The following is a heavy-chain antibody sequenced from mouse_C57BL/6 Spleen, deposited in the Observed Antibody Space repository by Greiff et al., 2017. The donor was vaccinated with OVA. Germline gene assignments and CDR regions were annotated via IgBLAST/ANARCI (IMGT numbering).Heavy chain of an antibody. CDR2: IDPSDSET. J-gene: IGHJ3*01. CDR1: GYTFTSYW. Sequence: VQLKQPGAELVRPGSSVKLSCKASGYTFTSYWMHWVKQRPIQGLEWIGNIDPSDSETHYNQKFKDKATLTVDKSSSTAYMQLRSLTSEDSAVYYCARHQTWFAYWGQGTLVTVSA. CDR3: ARHQTWFAY. V-gene: IGHV1-52*01.